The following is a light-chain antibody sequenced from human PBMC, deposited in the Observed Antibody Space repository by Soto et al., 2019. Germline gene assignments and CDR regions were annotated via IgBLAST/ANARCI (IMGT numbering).Light chain of an antibody. CDR3: QQYNSYSRT. Sequence: DIQMTQSPSSLSASVGDNFNITCRASQNISTYLNWYQQKPGKAPKLLIYDASSLESGVPSRFSGSGSGTEFTLTISSLQPDDFATYYCQQYNSYSRTFGQGTKVDIK. CDR2: DAS. J-gene: IGKJ1*01. V-gene: IGKV1-5*01. CDR1: QNISTY.